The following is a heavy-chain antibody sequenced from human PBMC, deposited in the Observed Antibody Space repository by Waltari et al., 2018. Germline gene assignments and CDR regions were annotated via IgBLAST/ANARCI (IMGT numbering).Heavy chain of an antibody. CDR3: ARRVSTKGAFEV. Sequence: QVQLVHSGAEVKQPGSSVKVSCKSSGGPFSSVGLHWLRQAPGQGLEWMGKIIPMTGITDYEQKFQGRLRITADRSTTTGYMELRSLGSEDTAIYYCARRVSTKGAFEVWGRGTLVTVSP. V-gene: IGHV1-69*04. J-gene: IGHJ3*01. CDR1: GGPFSSVG. CDR2: IIPMTGIT. D-gene: IGHD5-12*01.